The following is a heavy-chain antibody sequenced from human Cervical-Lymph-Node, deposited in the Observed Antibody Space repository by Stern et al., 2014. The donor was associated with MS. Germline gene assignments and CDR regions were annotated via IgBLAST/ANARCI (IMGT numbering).Heavy chain of an antibody. CDR3: AREPSSSGLDY. J-gene: IGHJ4*02. D-gene: IGHD6-19*01. V-gene: IGHV3-48*02. Sequence: EVQLVESGGGLVQPGGSLKLSCAASGFFFSTYSMNWVRQAPGKGLEWVAYISSSRTTTYYADSVKGRFTISRDNGKKSLYLQMNGLRDEDTAVYYCAREPSSSGLDYWGQGTLVAVSS. CDR2: ISSSRTTT. CDR1: GFFFSTYS.